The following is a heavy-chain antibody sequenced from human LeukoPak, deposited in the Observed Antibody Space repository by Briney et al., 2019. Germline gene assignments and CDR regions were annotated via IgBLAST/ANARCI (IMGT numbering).Heavy chain of an antibody. D-gene: IGHD1-26*01. CDR3: AKDRSGSYSQGLDY. V-gene: IGHV3-21*06. J-gene: IGHJ4*02. CDR2: ITSSSSYI. Sequence: PGGSLRLSCAASGFTFSSYSMNWVRQAPGKGLEWVSSITSSSSYIYYADSVKGRFTISRDNAKNSLYLQMNSLTAEDTAVYYCAKDRSGSYSQGLDYWGQGTLVTVSS. CDR1: GFTFSSYS.